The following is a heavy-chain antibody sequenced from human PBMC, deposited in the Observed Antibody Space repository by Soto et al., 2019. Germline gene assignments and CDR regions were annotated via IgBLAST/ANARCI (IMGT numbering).Heavy chain of an antibody. CDR3: ARIFSLESGGWYPFRDYCFGTDV. CDR2: IDWDDDK. CDR1: GFPHSTSGMR. V-gene: IGHV2-70*01. J-gene: IGHJ6*02. Sequence: PTQRLTLACTLSGFPHSTSGMRENWIRQPPGKALEWLALIDWDDDKYYSTSLKTRLTISKDTSKNQVVLTMTNMDPVDTATYYCARIFSLESGGWYPFRDYCFGTDVWGQGTTVT. D-gene: IGHD6-19*01.